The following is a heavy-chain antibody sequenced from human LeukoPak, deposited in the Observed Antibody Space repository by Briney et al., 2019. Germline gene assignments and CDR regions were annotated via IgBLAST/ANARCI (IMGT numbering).Heavy chain of an antibody. CDR2: IYYSRST. J-gene: IGHJ5*02. V-gene: IGHV4-30-4*01. CDR1: GGSISSGDYY. CDR3: AGDYGDLLTGIRFDT. Sequence: SETLSLTCTVSGGSISSGDYYWSWIRQPPGKGLEWIGYIYYSRSTYYNPSLKSRVTISIQTSKNQFSLKLTSVTAADTAVYYCAGDYGDLLTGIRFDTWGQGTLVTVSS. D-gene: IGHD4-17*01.